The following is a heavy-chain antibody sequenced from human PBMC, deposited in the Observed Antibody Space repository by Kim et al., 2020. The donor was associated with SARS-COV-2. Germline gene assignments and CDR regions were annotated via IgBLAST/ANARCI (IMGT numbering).Heavy chain of an antibody. V-gene: IGHV4-34*01. J-gene: IGHJ4*02. D-gene: IGHD3-22*01. CDR3: ASHYYDSSGYYMVD. Sequence: NPSLKGRVTISVDTSKNQFSLKLSSVTAADTAVYYCASHYYDSSGYYMVDWGQGTLVTVSS.